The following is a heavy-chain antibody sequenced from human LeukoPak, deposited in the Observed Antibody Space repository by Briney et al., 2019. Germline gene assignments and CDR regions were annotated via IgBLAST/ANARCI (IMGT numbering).Heavy chain of an antibody. CDR2: IYPGDSDT. J-gene: IGHJ4*02. V-gene: IGHV5-51*01. CDR3: ARPHYDFWSGYPYYFDY. CDR1: GYSFTSYW. D-gene: IGHD3-3*01. Sequence: GESLKISCKGSGYSFTSYWIGWARQMPGKGLEWMGIIYPGDSDTRYSPSFQGQVTISADKSISTAYLQWSSLKASDTAMYYCARPHYDFWSGYPYYFDYWGQGTLVTVSS.